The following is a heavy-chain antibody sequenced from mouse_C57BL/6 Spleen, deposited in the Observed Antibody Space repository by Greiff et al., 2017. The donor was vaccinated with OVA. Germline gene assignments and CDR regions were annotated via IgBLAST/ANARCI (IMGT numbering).Heavy chain of an antibody. Sequence: QVQLQQSGAELVKPGASVKLSCKASGYTFTAYTIHWVKQRSGQGLEWIGWFYPGSGSIKYTEKFKDKATLTAEKSSSTVYMELSRLTSEDSAVYFCARHGYDYGGGSYAMDYWGQGTSVTVSS. D-gene: IGHD2-4*01. CDR1: GYTFTAYT. CDR3: ARHGYDYGGGSYAMDY. J-gene: IGHJ4*01. V-gene: IGHV1-62-2*01. CDR2: FYPGSGSI.